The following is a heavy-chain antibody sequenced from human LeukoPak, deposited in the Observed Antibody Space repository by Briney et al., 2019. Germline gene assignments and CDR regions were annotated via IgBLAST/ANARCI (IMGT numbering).Heavy chain of an antibody. CDR2: INHSGST. D-gene: IGHD6-6*01. CDR1: GGSFSGYY. CDR3: ARGLGSIAARRAPLDY. V-gene: IGHV4-34*01. Sequence: SETLSLTCAVYGGSFSGYYWSWIRQPPGKGLEWIGGINHSGSTNYNPSLKSRVTISVDTSKNQFSLKLSSVTAADTAVYYCARGLGSIAARRAPLDYWGQGTLVTVSS. J-gene: IGHJ4*02.